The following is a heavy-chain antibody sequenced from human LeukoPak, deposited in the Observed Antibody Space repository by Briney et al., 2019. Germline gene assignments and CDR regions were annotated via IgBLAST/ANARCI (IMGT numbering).Heavy chain of an antibody. Sequence: GGSLRLSCAASGFTFSSYAMHWVRQAPGKGLEWVAVISYDGSNKYYADSVKGRFTISRDNSKNTLYLQMNSLRAEDTAVYYCAKDDGSSGNYFDYWGQGTLVTVSS. D-gene: IGHD3-10*01. CDR3: AKDDGSSGNYFDY. V-gene: IGHV3-30-3*01. CDR1: GFTFSSYA. J-gene: IGHJ4*02. CDR2: ISYDGSNK.